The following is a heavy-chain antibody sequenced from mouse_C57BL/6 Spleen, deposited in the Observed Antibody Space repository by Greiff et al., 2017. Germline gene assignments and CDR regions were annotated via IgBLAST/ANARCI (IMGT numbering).Heavy chain of an antibody. CDR3: ARWGRGSSNYYAMDY. V-gene: IGHV1-50*01. CDR1: GYTFTSYW. J-gene: IGHJ4*01. D-gene: IGHD1-1*01. Sequence: VKLQQPGAELVKPGASVKLSCKASGYTFTSYWMQWVKQRPGQGLEWIGEIDPSDSYTNYTQKFKGKATLTVDTSSSTAYMQLSSLTSEDAAVYYCARWGRGSSNYYAMDYWGQGTSVTVSS. CDR2: IDPSDSYT.